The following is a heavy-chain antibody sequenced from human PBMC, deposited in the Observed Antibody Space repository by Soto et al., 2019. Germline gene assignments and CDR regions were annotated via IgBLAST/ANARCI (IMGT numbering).Heavy chain of an antibody. V-gene: IGHV1-69*02. D-gene: IGHD6-6*01. Sequence: QVQLVQSGAEVKKPGSSVKVSCKASGGTFSSYTISWVRQAPGQGLEWMGRIIPILGIANYAQKFQGRVTITADKSTSTAYMELSSLRSEDTAVYYCASELRSPEYSSSSGGFDYWGQGTLVTVSS. CDR1: GGTFSSYT. CDR2: IIPILGIA. J-gene: IGHJ4*02. CDR3: ASELRSPEYSSSSGGFDY.